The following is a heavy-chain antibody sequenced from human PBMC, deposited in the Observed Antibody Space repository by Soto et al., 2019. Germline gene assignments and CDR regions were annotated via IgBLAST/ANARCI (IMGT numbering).Heavy chain of an antibody. D-gene: IGHD1-26*01. Sequence: GSLRLSCAASGFTFSSYSMNWVRQAPGKGLEWVSSISSSGSYTYYADSVKGRFTISRDNAKNSLYLQMNSLRADDTAVYYCARDRGTHSGTYSFWFDPWGQGTLVTVSS. V-gene: IGHV3-21*01. CDR2: ISSSGSYT. CDR1: GFTFSSYS. J-gene: IGHJ5*02. CDR3: ARDRGTHSGTYSFWFDP.